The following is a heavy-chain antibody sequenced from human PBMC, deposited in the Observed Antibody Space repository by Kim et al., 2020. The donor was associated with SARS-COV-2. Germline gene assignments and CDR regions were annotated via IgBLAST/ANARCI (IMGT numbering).Heavy chain of an antibody. V-gene: IGHV3-15*01. Sequence: VKGRFTISRDDSINTLYLQMNSLKTEDTALYYCTTERVYYDSSGYLFDYWGQGTLVTVSS. J-gene: IGHJ4*02. D-gene: IGHD3-22*01. CDR3: TTERVYYDSSGYLFDY.